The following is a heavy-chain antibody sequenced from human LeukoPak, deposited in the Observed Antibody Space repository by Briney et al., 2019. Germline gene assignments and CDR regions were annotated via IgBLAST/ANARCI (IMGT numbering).Heavy chain of an antibody. CDR3: ARGGTAAGFDY. D-gene: IGHD6-13*01. J-gene: IGHJ4*02. CDR2: IYYSGGT. CDR1: GGSISSYY. Sequence: SETLSLTCTVSGGSISSYYWSWIRQPPGKGLEWIGYIYYSGGTNYNPSLKSRVTISVDTSKNQFSLKLSSVTAADTAVYYCARGGTAAGFDYWGQGTLVTVSS. V-gene: IGHV4-59*01.